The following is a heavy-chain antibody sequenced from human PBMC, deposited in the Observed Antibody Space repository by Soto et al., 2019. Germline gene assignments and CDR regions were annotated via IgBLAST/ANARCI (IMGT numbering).Heavy chain of an antibody. CDR2: INPMFNST. V-gene: IGHV1-69*01. J-gene: IGHJ4*02. CDR3: ARQIFAADY. CDR1: GGTFDHAA. Sequence: QVQLVQSGAEVKKPGSSVKVSCEAPGGTFDHAAITWVRQAPGQGLEWMGGINPMFNSTHYAQKCQGRVTITADAATRTAFMELRRLRSDDTAVYYCARQIFAADYWGQGTLLVVSS. D-gene: IGHD3-9*01.